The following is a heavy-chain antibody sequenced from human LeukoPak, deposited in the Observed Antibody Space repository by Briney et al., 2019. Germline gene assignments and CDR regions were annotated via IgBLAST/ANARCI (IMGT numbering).Heavy chain of an antibody. Sequence: PGGSLRLSCAASGFAFSSYGMHWVRQAPGKGLEWVAVISYDGSNKYYADSVKGRFTISRDNSKNTLYLQMNSLRAEDTAVYYCEGFLTNFDYWGQGTLVTVSS. V-gene: IGHV3-30*03. CDR2: ISYDGSNK. CDR3: EGFLTNFDY. D-gene: IGHD3-10*01. CDR1: GFAFSSYG. J-gene: IGHJ4*02.